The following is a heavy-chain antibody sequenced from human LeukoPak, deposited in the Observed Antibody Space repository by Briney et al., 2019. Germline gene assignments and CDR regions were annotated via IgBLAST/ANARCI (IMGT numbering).Heavy chain of an antibody. CDR3: ARSSCTSTSCSYYFDF. D-gene: IGHD2-2*01. J-gene: IGHJ4*02. CDR1: GYTFTSYG. CDR2: ISAFNGNT. V-gene: IGHV1-18*01. Sequence: ASVKVSCKASGYTFTSYGINWVRQAPGQGLEWMGWISAFNGNTNYAQKLQGRVTMTTDTSTSTAYMELTSLRSDDTAVYYCARSSCTSTSCSYYFDFWGQGTLVTVSS.